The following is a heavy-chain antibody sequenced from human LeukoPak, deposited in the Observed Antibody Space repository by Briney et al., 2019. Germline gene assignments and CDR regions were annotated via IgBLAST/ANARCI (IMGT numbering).Heavy chain of an antibody. J-gene: IGHJ4*02. CDR2: ISYDGSNK. D-gene: IGHD6-19*01. CDR3: ARDERRWEQWLVRTSGCNY. CDR1: GFTFSSYA. Sequence: GRSLRLSCAASGFTFSSYAMHWVRQAPGKGLEWVAVISYDGSNKYYADSVKGRFTISGDNSKNTLYLQMNSLRAEDTAVYYCARDERRWEQWLVRTSGCNYWGQGTLVTVSS. V-gene: IGHV3-30-3*01.